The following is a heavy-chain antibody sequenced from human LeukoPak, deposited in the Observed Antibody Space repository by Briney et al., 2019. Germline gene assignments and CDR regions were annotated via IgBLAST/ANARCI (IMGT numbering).Heavy chain of an antibody. CDR3: ARHTWENYRFFDY. D-gene: IGHD3-16*02. CDR1: GFTFSSYA. CDR2: ISGSGGRT. V-gene: IGHV3-23*01. Sequence: GGSLRLSCAASGFTFSSYAMSWVRQAPGKGLEWVSGISGSGGRTHYADSVKGRFTISRDNSKNTLYLQMNSLRAEDTAIYYCARHTWENYRFFDYWGQGTLVTVSS. J-gene: IGHJ4*02.